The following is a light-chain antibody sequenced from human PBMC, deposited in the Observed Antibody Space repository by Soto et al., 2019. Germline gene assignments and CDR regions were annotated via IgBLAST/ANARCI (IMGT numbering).Light chain of an antibody. Sequence: EIVLTQSPGTLSLSPGERATLSCRASQSVSSSYLAWYQQKPGQAPRLLIFDISSRATGIPDRFSGSGSGPDFTLTIRRLEPEDFAVYYCQQYGSSPVTSGQGTKVDIK. V-gene: IGKV3-20*01. J-gene: IGKJ1*01. CDR2: DIS. CDR1: QSVSSSY. CDR3: QQYGSSPVT.